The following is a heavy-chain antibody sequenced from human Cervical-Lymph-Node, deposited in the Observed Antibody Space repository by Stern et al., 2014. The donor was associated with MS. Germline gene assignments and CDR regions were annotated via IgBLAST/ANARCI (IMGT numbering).Heavy chain of an antibody. Sequence: VESGGGVVQPGRSLRLSCTASGFTFDHYGIHWVRQAPGRGLEWVALISFDGSNKYYARSVRGRFTISRDNSKNTLYLQMNNLKPEDTATYXCAXLXVXXDPDFDSWGQXTRVTVSS. CDR2: ISFDGSNK. CDR3: AXLXVXXDPDFDS. CDR1: GFTFDHYG. V-gene: IGHV3-30*03. D-gene: IGHD3/OR15-3a*01. J-gene: IGHJ4*02.